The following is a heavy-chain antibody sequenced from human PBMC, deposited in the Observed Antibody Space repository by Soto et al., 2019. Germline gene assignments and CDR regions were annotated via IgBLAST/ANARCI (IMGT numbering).Heavy chain of an antibody. CDR3: ARGPIGEKFDF. D-gene: IGHD3-10*01. CDR1: GGSISSGGYY. J-gene: IGHJ4*02. Sequence: SDTLSLTCPVSGGSISSGGYYWSWIRQHPGKGLEWIGYIYYSGSTYYNPSLRSRLTMSVDTSKNQFSLKVSSVTAADTAVYYCARGPIGEKFDFWGQGALVTVSS. V-gene: IGHV4-31*03. CDR2: IYYSGST.